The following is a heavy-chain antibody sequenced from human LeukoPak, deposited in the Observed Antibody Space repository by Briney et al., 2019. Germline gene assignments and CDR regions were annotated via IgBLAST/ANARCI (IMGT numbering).Heavy chain of an antibody. V-gene: IGHV3-66*04. CDR2: IYSGGVYSDGTT. CDR1: GFIVGHNY. D-gene: IGHD5-18*01. Sequence: GRSLRLSCAASGFIVGHNYMSWFRQAPGKGLEWVSIIYSGGVYSDGTTHYADSVKGRFTISRDSSKNTLYLQMNSLRAEDTAVYYCARRELLGYSYGLGAFNVWGQGTMVTVSS. CDR3: ARRELLGYSYGLGAFNV. J-gene: IGHJ3*01.